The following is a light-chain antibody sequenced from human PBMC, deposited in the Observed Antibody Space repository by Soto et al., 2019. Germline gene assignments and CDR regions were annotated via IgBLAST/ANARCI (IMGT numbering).Light chain of an antibody. CDR3: SSYTSSSTEV. CDR2: DVS. J-gene: IGLJ1*01. CDR1: SSDVGAYIY. V-gene: IGLV2-14*03. Sequence: QSVLTQPASVSGSPGQSIAISCTGTSSDVGAYIYVSWYQHHPGKAPKLILYDVSARPSGVSDRFSGSKSGNTASLTISGLQPEVEADYYCSSYTSSSTEVFGTGTKVTVL.